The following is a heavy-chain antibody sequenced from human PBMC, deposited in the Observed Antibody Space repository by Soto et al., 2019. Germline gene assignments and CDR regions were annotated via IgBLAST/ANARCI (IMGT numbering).Heavy chain of an antibody. J-gene: IGHJ3*02. Sequence: QITLKESGPTLVKPTQTLTLTCTFSGFSLSTSGVGVGWIRQPPGKALEWLALIYWDDDKRYSPSLKSRLTTTKDTSKNQVVLTMTNMDPVDTATYYCAHSRAYYYDSSGYYYAGDAFDIWGQGTMVTVSS. CDR3: AHSRAYYYDSSGYYYAGDAFDI. CDR1: GFSLSTSGVG. CDR2: IYWDDDK. D-gene: IGHD3-22*01. V-gene: IGHV2-5*02.